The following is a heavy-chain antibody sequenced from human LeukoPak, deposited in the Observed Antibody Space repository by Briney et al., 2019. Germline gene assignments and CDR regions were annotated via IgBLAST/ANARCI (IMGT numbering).Heavy chain of an antibody. CDR3: ARDGGDYVGGFYQWYMDV. CDR1: GGSFSGYY. V-gene: IGHV4-34*01. Sequence: SETLSLTCVVYGGSFSGYYWSWIRQPPGKGLEWIGEISYSGSTKYNPSLKSRVTMSVDTSKNRFSLNLNSVTAADTAVYYCARDGGDYVGGFYQWYMDVWGKGTTVTVSS. J-gene: IGHJ6*03. D-gene: IGHD4-17*01. CDR2: ISYSGST.